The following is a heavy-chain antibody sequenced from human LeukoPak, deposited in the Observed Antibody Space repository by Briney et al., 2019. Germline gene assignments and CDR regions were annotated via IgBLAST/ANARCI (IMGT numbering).Heavy chain of an antibody. V-gene: IGHV3-9*01. CDR1: GFTFDDYA. Sequence: PGGSLRLSCAASGFTFDDYAMHWVRQAPGKGLEWVSGISWNSGRINYADSVKGRFTISRDNSKNILYLQMNSLRVEDTAVYYCAREIPGCGCMAYWGQETLVTVPS. CDR3: AREIPGCGCMAY. J-gene: IGHJ4*02. D-gene: IGHD6-19*01. CDR2: ISWNSGRI.